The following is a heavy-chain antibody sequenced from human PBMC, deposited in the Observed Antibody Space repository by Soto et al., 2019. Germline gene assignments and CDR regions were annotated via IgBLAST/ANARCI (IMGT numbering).Heavy chain of an antibody. CDR3: ARLRDGSNGICYTLDY. Sequence: RGESLKISCKTSGFTFTDYWIGWVRQKPGKGLEWMGIIYPGDSDTRYSPSFQGQVTISADKSITTAYLQWNSLKASDTAMYYCARLRDGSNGICYTLDYWGQGTLVTVSS. CDR1: GFTFTDYW. CDR2: IYPGDSDT. J-gene: IGHJ4*02. V-gene: IGHV5-51*01. D-gene: IGHD2-8*01.